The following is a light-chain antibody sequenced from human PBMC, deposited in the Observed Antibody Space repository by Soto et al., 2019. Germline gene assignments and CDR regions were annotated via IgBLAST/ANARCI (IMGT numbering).Light chain of an antibody. Sequence: AIQMTQFPSSLSASVGDRVTITCRASQAIRGDLAGFQQKPVKAPKLLIYAASSLQSEVPSRFSGSGSASEYTLTISSLQPEDFATYFCLQDFNYPWTFGQGTKVDIK. CDR2: AAS. V-gene: IGKV1-6*01. CDR3: LQDFNYPWT. J-gene: IGKJ1*01. CDR1: QAIRGD.